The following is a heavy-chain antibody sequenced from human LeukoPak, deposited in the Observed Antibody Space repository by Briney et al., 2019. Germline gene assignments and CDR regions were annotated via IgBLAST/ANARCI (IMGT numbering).Heavy chain of an antibody. Sequence: GESLKISCKGSGYSFTSYWIGWVRQMPGEGLEWMGNIYPGDSDTRYSPSFQGQVTISADKSISTAYLQWSSLKASDTAMYYCASARVVGATSDAFDIWGQGTMVTVSS. CDR2: IYPGDSDT. J-gene: IGHJ3*02. D-gene: IGHD1-26*01. CDR1: GYSFTSYW. CDR3: ASARVVGATSDAFDI. V-gene: IGHV5-51*01.